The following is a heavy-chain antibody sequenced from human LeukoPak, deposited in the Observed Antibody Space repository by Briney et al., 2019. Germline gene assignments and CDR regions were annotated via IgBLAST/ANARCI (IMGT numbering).Heavy chain of an antibody. CDR2: ISLNRGSI. J-gene: IGHJ6*02. CDR3: GKDLGPMVRGVMEA. V-gene: IGHV3-9*01. D-gene: IGHD3-10*01. CDR1: GFTFYSYD. Sequence: GRSLKLSCTASGFTFYSYDINWVPQTPGEGPELVPGISLNRGSIGYGGCVKGRFTSSRDNGKNSLYLQMKSLGAEDTALYYCGKDLGPMVRGVMEAWGQGTTVTVSS.